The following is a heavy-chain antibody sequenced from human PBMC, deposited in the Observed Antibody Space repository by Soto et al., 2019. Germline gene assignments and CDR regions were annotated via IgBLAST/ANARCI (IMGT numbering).Heavy chain of an antibody. CDR1: GASITTYY. CDR3: ARDWDSSGLFDP. Sequence: SETLSLTCSVSGASITTYYWSWIRQPPGKGLEWIGSISYSGSTKYNPSLESRVMISLDTSKNQFSLRLTSVTAADTALYYCARDWDSSGLFDPWGQGALVTVSA. V-gene: IGHV4-59*01. D-gene: IGHD3-10*01. CDR2: ISYSGST. J-gene: IGHJ5*02.